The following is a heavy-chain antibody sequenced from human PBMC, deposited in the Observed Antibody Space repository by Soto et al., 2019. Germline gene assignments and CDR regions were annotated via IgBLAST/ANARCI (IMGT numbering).Heavy chain of an antibody. CDR1: GYTFTSFG. Sequence: QVQLVQSGPEVKKPGASVKVSCKTSGYTFTSFGISWVRQAPGQGLEWMGWISTDKGKTNYAQKFQGRVTMTTDTSKSTDYVELRSLRSDDTAVDYCATRSPAFDYWGQGTLVTVSS. V-gene: IGHV1-18*01. J-gene: IGHJ4*02. CDR2: ISTDKGKT. CDR3: ATRSPAFDY.